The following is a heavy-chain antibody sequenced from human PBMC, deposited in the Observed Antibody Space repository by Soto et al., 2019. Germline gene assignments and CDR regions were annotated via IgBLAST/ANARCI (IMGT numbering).Heavy chain of an antibody. CDR1: GFTFSVYG. CDR2: VSYDGSKI. V-gene: IGHV3-30*18. D-gene: IGHD3-10*01. J-gene: IGHJ4*02. Sequence: QVQLVESGGGVVQPGRSLRLSCAASGFTFSVYGMHWVRQAPGLGLEWVAGVSYDGSKIYYAASVKGRFTISRDNSKNPLYLQMNSLRVEDTAVYYCANGNYYGSGSYYGPPLDYWGQGTLVTVSS. CDR3: ANGNYYGSGSYYGPPLDY.